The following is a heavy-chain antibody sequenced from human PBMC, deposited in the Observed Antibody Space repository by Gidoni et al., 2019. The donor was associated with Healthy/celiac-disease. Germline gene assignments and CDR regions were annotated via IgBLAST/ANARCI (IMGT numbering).Heavy chain of an antibody. CDR1: GYTFTSYY. V-gene: IGHV1-46*01. CDR3: ARSDSSGYYHYYYYGMDV. J-gene: IGHJ6*02. Sequence: QVQLVQSGAEVKKPGASVTVSCKASGYTFTSYYMHWVRQAPGQGLEWMGIINPSGGSTSYAQKFQGRVTMTRDTSTSTVYMELSSLRSEDTAVYYCARSDSSGYYHYYYYGMDVWGQGTTVTVSS. D-gene: IGHD3-22*01. CDR2: INPSGGST.